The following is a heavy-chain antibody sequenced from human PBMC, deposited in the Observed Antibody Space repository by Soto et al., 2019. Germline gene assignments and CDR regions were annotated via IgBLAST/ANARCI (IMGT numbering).Heavy chain of an antibody. D-gene: IGHD1-26*01. CDR2: ITWQTGRK. J-gene: IGHJ6*01. CDR1: GLTFDDYA. CDR3: VKDISPGGADV. V-gene: IGHV3-9*01. Sequence: EVQLVESGGGLVQPGGSLRLSCAGSGLTFDDYAMHWVRQAPGKGLEWVSGITWQTGRKGYADSVQGRFTISRDNAMNSLYLQMNSLRLEDTALYYCVKDISPGGADVW.